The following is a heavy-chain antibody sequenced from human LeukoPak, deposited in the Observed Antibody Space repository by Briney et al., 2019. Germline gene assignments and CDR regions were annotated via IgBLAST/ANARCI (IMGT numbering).Heavy chain of an antibody. CDR3: AKTAEFGRYFDY. CDR2: IRYDGSNK. Sequence: GGSLRLSCAASGFTFSSYGTHWVRQAPGKGLEWAAFIRYDGSNKYYADSVKGRFTISRDNSKNTLYLQMNSLRAEDTAVYYCAKTAEFGRYFDYWGQGTLVTVSS. V-gene: IGHV3-30*02. CDR1: GFTFSSYG. J-gene: IGHJ4*02. D-gene: IGHD3-3*01.